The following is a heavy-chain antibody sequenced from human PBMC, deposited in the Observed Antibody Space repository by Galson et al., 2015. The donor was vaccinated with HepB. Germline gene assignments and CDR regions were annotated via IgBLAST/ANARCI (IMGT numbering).Heavy chain of an antibody. D-gene: IGHD2-15*01. CDR1: GFTFSNYA. V-gene: IGHV3-23*01. J-gene: IGHJ4*02. Sequence: SLRLSCAASGFTFSNYAMSWVRQAPGKGLQWVSSIRGSGGDTYYANSVKGRFTISRDNSKKTLYLQMNSLRAEDTALYYCTKALYCSDGSCDLLSEYWGQGTLVTVSS. CDR3: TKALYCSDGSCDLLSEY. CDR2: IRGSGGDT.